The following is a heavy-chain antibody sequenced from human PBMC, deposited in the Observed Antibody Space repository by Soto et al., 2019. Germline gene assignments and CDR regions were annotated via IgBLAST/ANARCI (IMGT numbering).Heavy chain of an antibody. CDR1: GGSISSGAHY. V-gene: IGHV4-31*03. D-gene: IGHD3-22*01. J-gene: IGHJ3*02. CDR2: IYYRGST. Sequence: SETLSLTCTVSGGSISSGAHYWSWIRQHPGKGLEWIGYIYYRGSTFYNPSLESRVTISVDTSKNQFSLKLSSVTAADTAVYYCARDYYDSGTYPLDAFDIWGQGTMVTVSS. CDR3: ARDYYDSGTYPLDAFDI.